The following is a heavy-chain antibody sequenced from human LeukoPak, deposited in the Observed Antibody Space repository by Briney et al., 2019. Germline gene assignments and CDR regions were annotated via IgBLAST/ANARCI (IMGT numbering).Heavy chain of an antibody. CDR1: GFTFNSYG. CDR2: IRYDGSNK. J-gene: IGHJ4*02. Sequence: GGSLRLSCAASGFTFNSYGMHWVRQAPGKGLEWVAFIRYDGSNKYYADSVKGRFTISRDNSKNTLYLQMNSLRAEDTAVYYCARDPPGTMVRGVSFLDYWGQGTLVTVSS. CDR3: ARDPPGTMVRGVSFLDY. D-gene: IGHD3-10*01. V-gene: IGHV3-30*02.